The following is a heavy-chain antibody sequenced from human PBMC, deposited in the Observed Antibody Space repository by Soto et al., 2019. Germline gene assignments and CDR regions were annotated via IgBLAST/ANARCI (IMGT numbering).Heavy chain of an antibody. CDR3: AHSPPHCDSRQGWFDP. CDR2: IYWYDDK. V-gene: IGHV2-5*01. CDR1: GFSLSNSGGG. D-gene: IGHD3-22*01. J-gene: IGHJ5*02. Sequence: QITLKESGPTLVNPTQTLTLTCTFSGFSLSNSGGGVGGIRQPPGKALEWLALIYWYDDKRYSQSLKSRLTITQDPSKNQVDLTKTNIDHVDTATYYCAHSPPHCDSRQGWFDPWGQGTLVTVCS.